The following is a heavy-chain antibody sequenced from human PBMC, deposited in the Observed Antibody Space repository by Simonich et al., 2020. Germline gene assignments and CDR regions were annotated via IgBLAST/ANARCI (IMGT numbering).Heavy chain of an antibody. CDR1: GYHFTGYY. Sequence: QVQLVQSGAEVKKPGASVKVSCKASGYHFTGYYMHWVRQASGQGIGWVGWINPNSMGKNYAQKFQSKVTMTRDTYISTAYMELSRLRSDDTAVYYCARGGVQYYYYYMDVWGKGTTVTVSS. D-gene: IGHD3-3*01. CDR2: INPNSMGK. CDR3: ARGGVQYYYYYMDV. V-gene: IGHV1-2*02. J-gene: IGHJ6*03.